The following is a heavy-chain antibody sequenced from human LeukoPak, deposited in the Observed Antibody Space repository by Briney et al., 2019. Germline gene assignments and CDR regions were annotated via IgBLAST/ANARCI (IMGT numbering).Heavy chain of an antibody. CDR1: GYTFTGHY. D-gene: IGHD2-2*01. Sequence: ASVKVSCKAPGYTFTGHYMHWVRQAPGQGLEWMGWINPNSGGTNYAQKFQGRVTMTRDTSISTAYMELSRLRSDDTAVYYCARARPAAISFYTYWGQGTLVTVSS. CDR3: ARARPAAISFYTY. V-gene: IGHV1-2*02. CDR2: INPNSGGT. J-gene: IGHJ4*02.